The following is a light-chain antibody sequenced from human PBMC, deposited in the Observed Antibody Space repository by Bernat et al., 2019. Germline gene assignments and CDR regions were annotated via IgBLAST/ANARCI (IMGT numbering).Light chain of an antibody. J-gene: IGLJ1*01. CDR1: SSDIGSYNY. CDR3: SSYTRSATYV. CDR2: AVA. Sequence: SALTQPASVSGSPGQSTTISCIGTSSDIGSYNYVSWYQQHPAKAPNLLIYAVATRPSGVSNRFSASKSGNTASLTISGLQAEDESDYYCSSYTRSATYVFGTGTKVTVL. V-gene: IGLV2-14*03.